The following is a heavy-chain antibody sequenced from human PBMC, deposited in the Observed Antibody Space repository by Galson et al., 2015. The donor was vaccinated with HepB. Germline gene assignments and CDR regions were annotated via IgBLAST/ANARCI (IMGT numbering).Heavy chain of an antibody. D-gene: IGHD2-2*02. J-gene: IGHJ6*02. Sequence: SLRLSCAASGFTVSDSYMNWVRQAPGKGLEWVSVHYSGGNTYYADSVKGRFTISRDNSKNTLYLQRNSLRAEDTAVYYCARGGLYPQGSYYYGMDVWGQGTTVTVSS. CDR3: ARGGLYPQGSYYYGMDV. CDR1: GFTVSDSY. CDR2: HYSGGNT. V-gene: IGHV3-53*01.